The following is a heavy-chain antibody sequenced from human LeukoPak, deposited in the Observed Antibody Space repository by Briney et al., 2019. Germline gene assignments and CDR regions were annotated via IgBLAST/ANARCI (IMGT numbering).Heavy chain of an antibody. J-gene: IGHJ4*02. Sequence: GGSLRLSCAASGFTFSRYAMSWVRQAPGKGLEWVSAISGSGGSTYYADSVKGRFTISRDNSKNTLYLRMNSRRAEDTAVNYCAKDLSATGTHGSVEYCGEGTLVTVSS. CDR1: GFTFSRYA. D-gene: IGHD1-1*01. CDR2: ISGSGGST. V-gene: IGHV3-23*01. CDR3: AKDLSATGTHGSVEY.